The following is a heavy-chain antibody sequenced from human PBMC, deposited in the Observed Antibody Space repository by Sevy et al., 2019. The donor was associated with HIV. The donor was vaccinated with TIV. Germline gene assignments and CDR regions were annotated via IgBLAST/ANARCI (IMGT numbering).Heavy chain of an antibody. CDR2: ISHDGINE. CDR3: ANAYSGSYSHSYLYALDV. V-gene: IGHV3-30*18. CDR1: GFSFSYYG. Sequence: GSLRLSCIGSGFSFSYYGIHWVRQAPGKGLDWVALISHDGINEYYADSVKGRFTISRDNSKNTVYLEMNSLRNEDTAIYFCANAYSGSYSHSYLYALDVWGQGTTVTVSS. J-gene: IGHJ6*02. D-gene: IGHD1-26*01.